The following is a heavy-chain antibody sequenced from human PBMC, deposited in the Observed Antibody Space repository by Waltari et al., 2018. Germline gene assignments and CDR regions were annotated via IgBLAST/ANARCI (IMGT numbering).Heavy chain of an antibody. V-gene: IGHV4-59*01. J-gene: IGHJ4*01. CDR1: GGSISTYY. Sequence: QVQLQESGPGLVKPSETLSLACTVSGGSISTYYWSWIPQPPGKGLEWIGFIYSDGSTNSHPSLKSRVTISLDTSKSQFSLKMRSMTAADTAVYFCATLRRGFGWDDAPIDYWGHGTLVTVSS. CDR2: IYSDGST. CDR3: ATLRRGFGWDDAPIDY. D-gene: IGHD1-1*01.